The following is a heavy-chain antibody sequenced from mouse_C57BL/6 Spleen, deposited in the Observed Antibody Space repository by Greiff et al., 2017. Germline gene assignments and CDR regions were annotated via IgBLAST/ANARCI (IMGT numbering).Heavy chain of an antibody. Sequence: EVKLEESGGGLVQPGGSLKLSCAASGFTFSDYYMYWVRQTPEKRLEWVAYISNGGGSTYYPDTVKGRFTISRDNSKNTLYLQMSRLKSEDTAMYYGERHGPDYDMDYWGQGTSVTVSS. J-gene: IGHJ4*01. CDR3: ERHGPDYDMDY. V-gene: IGHV5-12*01. CDR2: ISNGGGST. CDR1: GFTFSDYY.